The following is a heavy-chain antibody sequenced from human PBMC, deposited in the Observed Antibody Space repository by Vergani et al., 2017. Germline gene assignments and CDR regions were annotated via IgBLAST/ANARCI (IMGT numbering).Heavy chain of an antibody. D-gene: IGHD5-24*01. CDR2: IWYDGSNK. Sequence: QVQLVESGGGVVQPGRSLRLSCAASGFTFSSYGMHWVRQAPGKGLEWVAVIWYDGSNKYYADSVKGRFTISRDNSKNTLYLQMNSLRAEDTAVYYCARAPEMATFDFDYWGQGTLVTVSS. V-gene: IGHV3-33*01. CDR3: ARAPEMATFDFDY. CDR1: GFTFSSYG. J-gene: IGHJ4*02.